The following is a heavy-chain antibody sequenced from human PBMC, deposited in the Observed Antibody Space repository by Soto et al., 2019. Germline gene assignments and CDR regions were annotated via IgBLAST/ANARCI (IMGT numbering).Heavy chain of an antibody. CDR3: ARDLSFGGRAEYFHH. V-gene: IGHV3-49*03. J-gene: IGHJ1*01. CDR2: IRGKAYGGTA. CDR1: GFAFEDYA. Sequence: GGSLRLSCTASGFAFEDYALSWFRQAPGKGLEWVTFIRGKAYGGTADYAASVKGRFTISRDDSKGIVYLQMNSLKVEDTAVYYCARDLSFGGRAEYFHHWGQGTPVTVSS. D-gene: IGHD2-15*01.